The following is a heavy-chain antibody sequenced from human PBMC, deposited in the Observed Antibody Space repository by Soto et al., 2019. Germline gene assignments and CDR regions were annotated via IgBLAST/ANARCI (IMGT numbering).Heavy chain of an antibody. J-gene: IGHJ5*02. CDR1: GYTFTSYG. V-gene: IGHV1-18*01. Sequence: QVQLVQSGAEVKKPGASVKVSCKASGYTFTSYGISWVRQAPGQGLEWMGWISANNGTTKYAQNFQGRGTMTTDTSTSTAYMELRSLRSDDTAVYYCARAYSPGLFDPWGQGTLVTVSS. CDR3: ARAYSPGLFDP. D-gene: IGHD2-15*01. CDR2: ISANNGTT.